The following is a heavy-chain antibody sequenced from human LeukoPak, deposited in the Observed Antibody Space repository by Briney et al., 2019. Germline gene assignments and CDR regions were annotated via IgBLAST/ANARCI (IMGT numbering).Heavy chain of an antibody. J-gene: IGHJ3*02. CDR3: ARGGHDPGIPFDI. V-gene: IGHV3-48*03. D-gene: IGHD1-1*01. CDR2: ISSRGSAI. Sequence: GGSLRLSCAASGFTFSSHEMNWVRQAPGKGLEWVSYISSRGSAIYYADSVKGRFTISRDNAKNSLYLQMNSLRADDTAVYYCARGGHDPGIPFDIWGQGTMVTVSS. CDR1: GFTFSSHE.